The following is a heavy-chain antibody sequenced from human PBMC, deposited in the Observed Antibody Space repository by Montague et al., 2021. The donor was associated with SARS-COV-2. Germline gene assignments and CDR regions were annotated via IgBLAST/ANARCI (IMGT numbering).Heavy chain of an antibody. V-gene: IGHV4-39*01. D-gene: IGHD1-26*01. J-gene: IGHJ4*02. CDR1: GGSISSSSYY. CDR2: IYYSGST. Sequence: SETLSLTCTVSGGSISSSSYYWGWILQPPGKGLEWIGSIYYSGSTYYNPSLKSRVTISVDTFKNQFSLKLSSATAADSAGYYCVEIVGDPDYWGQGTLVTVSS. CDR3: VEIVGDPDY.